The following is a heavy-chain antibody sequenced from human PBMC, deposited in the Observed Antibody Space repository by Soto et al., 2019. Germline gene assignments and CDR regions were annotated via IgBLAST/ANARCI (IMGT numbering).Heavy chain of an antibody. V-gene: IGHV3-74*01. CDR1: GFTFSSYW. Sequence: EVQLVESGGGLVQPGGSLRLSCAASGFTFSSYWMLWVRQAPGKGLVWVSRINSDGSTTSYADSVKGRFTISRNNAKNTLYRQMNSQRAEDTAVYYCASVNPGYSYVNYWGQGTLFTVSS. D-gene: IGHD5-18*01. J-gene: IGHJ4*02. CDR3: ASVNPGYSYVNY. CDR2: INSDGSTT.